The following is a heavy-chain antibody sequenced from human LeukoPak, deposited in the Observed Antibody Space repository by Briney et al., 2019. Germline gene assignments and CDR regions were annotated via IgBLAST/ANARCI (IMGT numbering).Heavy chain of an antibody. Sequence: SQTLSLTCTVSGSSISSGDYYWSWIRQPPGKGLEWIGYIYYSGSTYYNPSLKSRVTISVDTSKNQFSLKLSSVTAADTAVYYCARYKYYDFWSGYYQEYYFDYWGQGTLVTVSS. CDR1: GSSISSGDYY. J-gene: IGHJ4*02. V-gene: IGHV4-30-4*01. D-gene: IGHD3-3*01. CDR2: IYYSGST. CDR3: ARYKYYDFWSGYYQEYYFDY.